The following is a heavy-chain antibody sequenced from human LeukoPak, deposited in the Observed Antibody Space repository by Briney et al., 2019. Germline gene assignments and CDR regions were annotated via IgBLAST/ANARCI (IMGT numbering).Heavy chain of an antibody. J-gene: IGHJ4*02. CDR2: INRGGTST. D-gene: IGHD3-22*01. CDR3: LRGDSRDF. V-gene: IGHV3-21*06. Sequence: GGSLRLSCAACGFAFSSYTMNWAPQAPGKGLEWVASINRGGTSTHYAFSVKGRFTISRDNAQNVLYLQMNGLRGDDAAVYYCLRGDSRDFWGQGTLVPVSS. CDR1: GFAFSSYT.